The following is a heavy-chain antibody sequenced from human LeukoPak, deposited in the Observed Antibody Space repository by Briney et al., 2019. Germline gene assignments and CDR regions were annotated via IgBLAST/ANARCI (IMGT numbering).Heavy chain of an antibody. D-gene: IGHD6-6*01. Sequence: GGSLRLSCAASGFTFSSYGMHWVCQAPGKGLEWVSLISGSGGSTYYADSVKGRFTISRDNSKNTLYLQMNSLRAEDTALYYCAKRSPSDYFDYWGQGTLVTVSS. CDR3: AKRSPSDYFDY. CDR2: ISGSGGST. J-gene: IGHJ4*02. V-gene: IGHV3-23*01. CDR1: GFTFSSYG.